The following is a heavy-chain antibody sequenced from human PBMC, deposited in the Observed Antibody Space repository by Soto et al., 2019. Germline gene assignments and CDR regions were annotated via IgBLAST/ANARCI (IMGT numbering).Heavy chain of an antibody. J-gene: IGHJ6*02. D-gene: IGHD6-6*01. CDR3: ARDSGGGRSSSSYYYGTDV. CDR2: ISYDGSNK. Sequence: SLRLSCAASGFTFSSYAMHWVRQAPGKGLEWVAVISYDGSNKYYADSVKGRFTISRDNSKNTLYLQMNSLRAEDTAVYYCARDSGGGRSSSSYYYGTDVWGQGTTVTVSS. CDR1: GFTFSSYA. V-gene: IGHV3-30-3*01.